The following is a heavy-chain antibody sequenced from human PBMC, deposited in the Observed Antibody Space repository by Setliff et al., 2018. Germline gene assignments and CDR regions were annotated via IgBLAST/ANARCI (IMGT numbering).Heavy chain of an antibody. CDR3: AREGVDTRSSTDYRYYMDV. CDR1: GFTFSDYY. V-gene: IGHV3-11*01. D-gene: IGHD5-18*01. CDR2: ITSSGTTT. Sequence: GGSLRLSCAASGFTFSDYYMSWIRQAPGRGLEWVSYITSSGTTTFYTDSVKGRFAISRDNARNSLYLQMNSLRVEDTAVYYCAREGVDTRSSTDYRYYMDVWGKGTTVTVSS. J-gene: IGHJ6*03.